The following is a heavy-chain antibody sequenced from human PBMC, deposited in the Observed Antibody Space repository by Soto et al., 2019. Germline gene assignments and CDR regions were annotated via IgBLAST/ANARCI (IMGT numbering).Heavy chain of an antibody. V-gene: IGHV3-7*01. CDR2: MKYDGSEK. D-gene: IGHD3-16*01. CDR1: GFTFSRYW. Sequence: EVQLVESGGGLVEPGGSLRLSCAASGFTFSRYWMSWVRQAPGKGLEWVANMKYDGSEKYYLDSVKGRFTISRDNAKNSLYLEMTDLRAEDAAVYFCARDRGGLVAEFDCWGQGTLVTVSS. J-gene: IGHJ4*02. CDR3: ARDRGGLVAEFDC.